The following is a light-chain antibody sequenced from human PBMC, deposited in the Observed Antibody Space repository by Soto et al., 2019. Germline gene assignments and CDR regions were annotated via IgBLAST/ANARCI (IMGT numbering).Light chain of an antibody. J-gene: IGKJ5*01. CDR2: DAS. Sequence: EIVLTQSPATLSLSPGGRATLSCRASQSISSYLAWYQQKTGQAPMLLLYDASNRATGIPATLSGSASGTAFTLTISSLEPEDFAVYYCKQRSNWPPVTFGQRTPLEIK. CDR1: QSISSY. V-gene: IGKV3-11*01. CDR3: KQRSNWPPVT.